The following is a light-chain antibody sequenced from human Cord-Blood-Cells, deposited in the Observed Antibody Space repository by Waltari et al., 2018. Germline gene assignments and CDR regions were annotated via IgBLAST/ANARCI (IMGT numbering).Light chain of an antibody. CDR3: QVWDSSSDHPV. V-gene: IGLV3-21*03. Sequence: SYVLTQPPSVSVAPGKTARITCGGNNIASKRVNWYQQKPGQAPVLVVYDDSDRPSGIPERFSGSNSGNTATLTISRVEAGDEADYYCQVWDSSSDHPVFGGGTKLTVL. CDR1: NIASKR. J-gene: IGLJ2*01. CDR2: DDS.